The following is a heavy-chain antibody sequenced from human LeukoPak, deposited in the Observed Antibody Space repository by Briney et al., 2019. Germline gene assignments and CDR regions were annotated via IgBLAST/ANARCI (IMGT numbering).Heavy chain of an antibody. D-gene: IGHD6-19*01. CDR2: ISGSGGST. CDR3: AKPEQWLVTHDAFDI. J-gene: IGHJ3*02. V-gene: IGHV3-23*01. Sequence: GGSLRVSCAASGFTFSSYAMSWVRQAPGKGLEWVSAISGSGGSTYYADSVKGRFTISRDNSKNTLYLQMNSLRAEDTAVYYCAKPEQWLVTHDAFDIWGQGTMVTVSS. CDR1: GFTFSSYA.